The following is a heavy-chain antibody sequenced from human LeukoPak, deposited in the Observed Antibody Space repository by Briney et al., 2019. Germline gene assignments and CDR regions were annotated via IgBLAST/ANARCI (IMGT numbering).Heavy chain of an antibody. D-gene: IGHD2-15*01. V-gene: IGHV3-30*02. CDR2: IRYDGSNK. CDR3: AKEEARYCSGGSCYPPAY. Sequence: PGGSLRLSCAASGFTFSSYGMHWVRQPPGKGLEWVAFIRYDGSNKYYADSVKGRFTISRDNSKNTLYLQMNSLRAEDTAVYYCAKEEARYCSGGSCYPPAYWGQGTLVTVSS. CDR1: GFTFSSYG. J-gene: IGHJ4*02.